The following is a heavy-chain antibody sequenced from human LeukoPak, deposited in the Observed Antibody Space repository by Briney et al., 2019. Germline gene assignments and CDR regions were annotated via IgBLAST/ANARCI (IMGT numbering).Heavy chain of an antibody. V-gene: IGHV3-23*01. J-gene: IGHJ4*02. Sequence: GGSLRLSCAASGFTFSSYAMNWVRQAPGKGLEWVSGIRGSGGTTYYADSVKGRFTISRDNSKNTLYLQMNNLRAEDTAVYYCAKDSAIYDYGDFDYWGQGTLVTVSP. CDR2: IRGSGGTT. CDR1: GFTFSSYA. D-gene: IGHD4-17*01. CDR3: AKDSAIYDYGDFDY.